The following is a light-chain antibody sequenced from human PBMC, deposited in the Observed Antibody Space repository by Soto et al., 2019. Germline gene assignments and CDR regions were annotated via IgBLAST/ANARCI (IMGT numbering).Light chain of an antibody. CDR1: QSVNNNY. CDR3: QQYGTSPWT. V-gene: IGKV3-20*01. J-gene: IGKJ1*01. Sequence: EIVLTQSPGTLSLFPGERATLSCRATQSVNNNYLAWYQQKPGQAPRLLIYIASRRATGIPDRFSGSGSGTDFTLTISRLEPEDFAVYDCQQYGTSPWTFGQGTKVEIK. CDR2: IAS.